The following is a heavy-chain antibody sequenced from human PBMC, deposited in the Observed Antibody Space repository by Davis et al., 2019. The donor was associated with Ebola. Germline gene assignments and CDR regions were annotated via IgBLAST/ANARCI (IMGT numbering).Heavy chain of an antibody. J-gene: IGHJ6*02. CDR1: GFTFSSYE. CDR2: ISSSGSTI. V-gene: IGHV3-48*03. D-gene: IGHD2-8*01. Sequence: GESLKISCAASGFTFSSYEMNWARQAPGKGLEWVSYISSSGSTIYYADSVKGRFTISRDNSKNTLYLQMNSLRAEDTAVYYCARDQRDIVLMVPLLNYGMDVWGQGTTVTVSS. CDR3: ARDQRDIVLMVPLLNYGMDV.